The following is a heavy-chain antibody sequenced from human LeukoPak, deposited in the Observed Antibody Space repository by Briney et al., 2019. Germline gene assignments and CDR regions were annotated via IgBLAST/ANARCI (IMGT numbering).Heavy chain of an antibody. Sequence: SETLSLTCAVYGGSFSGYYWSWIRQPPGKGLEWIGEINHSGSTNYNPSLKSRVTISVGTSKNQFSLKLSSVTAADTAVYYCARNPPSSGWIYYYYYYGMDVWGQGTTVTVSS. CDR1: GGSFSGYY. V-gene: IGHV4-34*01. D-gene: IGHD6-19*01. J-gene: IGHJ6*02. CDR3: ARNPPSSGWIYYYYYYGMDV. CDR2: INHSGST.